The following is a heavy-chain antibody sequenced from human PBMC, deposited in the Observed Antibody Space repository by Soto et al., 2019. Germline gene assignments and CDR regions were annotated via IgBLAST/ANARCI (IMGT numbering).Heavy chain of an antibody. CDR1: GYTFTSYD. J-gene: IGHJ4*02. Sequence: QVQLVQSGAEVKNPGASVKVSCKASGYTFTSYDINWVRQATGQGLEWMGWMNSNSGNTGYAQKFQGRVTMTRNTSISTADVELSSLRSEDTAVYYCARGWGRMSARRGDYWCQGALVTVSS. CDR3: ARGWGRMSARRGDY. CDR2: MNSNSGNT. D-gene: IGHD6-6*01. V-gene: IGHV1-8*01.